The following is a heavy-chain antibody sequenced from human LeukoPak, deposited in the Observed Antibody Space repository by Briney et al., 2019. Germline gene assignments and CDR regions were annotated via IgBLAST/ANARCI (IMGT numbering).Heavy chain of an antibody. J-gene: IGHJ4*02. CDR2: IRYDGSNK. CDR3: AAYRNSGLDY. Sequence: PGDSLRLSCAASGFTLSNYGMHWVRHTPGKGLEWVAFIRYDGSNKYYADSVKGRFTISRDNSKNTLYLQMNILRAEDTAVYYCAAYRNSGLDYWGQGTLVTVSS. D-gene: IGHD4-11*01. CDR1: GFTLSNYG. V-gene: IGHV3-30*02.